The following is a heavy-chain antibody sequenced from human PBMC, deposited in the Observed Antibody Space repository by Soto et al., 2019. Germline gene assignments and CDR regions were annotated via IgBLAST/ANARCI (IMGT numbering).Heavy chain of an antibody. J-gene: IGHJ4*02. V-gene: IGHV3-23*01. Sequence: GGSLRLSCAASGFTFSSYAMSWVRQAPGKGLEWVSAISGSGGSTYYADSVKGRFTSSRDNSKNTLYLQMNSLRAEDAAVYYCASAGSSGYLGYFDYWGQGTLVTVSS. CDR3: ASAGSSGYLGYFDY. CDR1: GFTFSSYA. D-gene: IGHD3-22*01. CDR2: ISGSGGST.